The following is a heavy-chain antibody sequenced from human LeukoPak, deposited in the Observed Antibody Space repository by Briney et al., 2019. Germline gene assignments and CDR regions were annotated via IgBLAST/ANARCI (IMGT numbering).Heavy chain of an antibody. V-gene: IGHV4-38-2*02. CDR1: GYSISSGCY. J-gene: IGHJ5*02. CDR2: IYHSGST. Sequence: SETLSRTCAVSGYSISSGCYWGWIRQPPGKGLEWLGSIYHSGSTYYNPSLKSRVTISVDTSKNQFSLKLSSVTAADTAVYYCARDKSELLWFGELQVDWFDPWGQGTLVTVSS. D-gene: IGHD3-10*01. CDR3: ARDKSELLWFGELQVDWFDP.